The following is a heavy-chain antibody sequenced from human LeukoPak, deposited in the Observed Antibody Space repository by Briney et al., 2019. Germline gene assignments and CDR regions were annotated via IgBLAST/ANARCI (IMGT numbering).Heavy chain of an antibody. J-gene: IGHJ4*02. CDR1: GYTFTGYY. CDR2: INLSGGST. Sequence: GASVKVSCKASGYTFTGYYIHWVRQAPGQGLEWMGVINLSGGSTTYAQSLQGRLTLTRDVSTYTVSMELKSLRSDDTAVYYCATSSGTFYDEYYLDYWGQGTRVTVSS. V-gene: IGHV1-46*04. D-gene: IGHD1-26*01. CDR3: ATSSGTFYDEYYLDY.